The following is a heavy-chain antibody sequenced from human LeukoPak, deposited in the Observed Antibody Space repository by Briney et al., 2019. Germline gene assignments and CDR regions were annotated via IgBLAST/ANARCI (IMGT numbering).Heavy chain of an antibody. Sequence: SAKVSCKASGGTFSNYAFSWVRQAPGQGLEWMGGIIPIFRTTNYAEQFQGRVTITTDESTNTAYLDLSSLRSEDTAVYYCAKDDGSATMGFDSWGQGTLVSVSS. J-gene: IGHJ5*01. CDR1: GGTFSNYA. D-gene: IGHD1-26*01. CDR3: AKDDGSATMGFDS. CDR2: IIPIFRTT. V-gene: IGHV1-69*05.